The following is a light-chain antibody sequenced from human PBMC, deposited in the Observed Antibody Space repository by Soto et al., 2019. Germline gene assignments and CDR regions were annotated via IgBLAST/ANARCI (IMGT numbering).Light chain of an antibody. CDR3: HQYYKWPLT. J-gene: IGKJ4*01. V-gene: IGKV3-15*01. Sequence: EIVLTQSQATLSVSRVEGVPLXGKASQSAISNLAWYQQKPGQTPRLLIYDASTRATDIPARFSGSGSGTDFTLTISSLLSEDFAVYYCHQYYKWPLTFGGGTKVDIK. CDR2: DAS. CDR1: QSAISN.